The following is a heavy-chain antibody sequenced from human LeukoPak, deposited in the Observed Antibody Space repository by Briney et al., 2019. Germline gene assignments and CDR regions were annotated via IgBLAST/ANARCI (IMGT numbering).Heavy chain of an antibody. J-gene: IGHJ6*03. Sequence: PSETLSLTCTVSGGSISSYYWSWIRQPAGKGLEWIGRIYTSGSTNYNPSLKSRVTISVDTSKNQFSLKLSSVTAADTVVYYCAGALYYDYVWGSYRPRFYYYYMDVWGKGTTVTISS. CDR1: GGSISSYY. D-gene: IGHD3-16*02. CDR2: IYTSGST. CDR3: AGALYYDYVWGSYRPRFYYYYMDV. V-gene: IGHV4-4*07.